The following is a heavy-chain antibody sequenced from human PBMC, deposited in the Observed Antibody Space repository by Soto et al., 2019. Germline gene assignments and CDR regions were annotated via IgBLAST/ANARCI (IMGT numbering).Heavy chain of an antibody. CDR3: ARGYPLTELYYFDY. CDR1: GGSISSYY. D-gene: IGHD1-20*01. V-gene: IGHV4-59*12. J-gene: IGHJ4*02. CDR2: IYYSGST. Sequence: ETLSLTCTVSGGSISSYYWSWIRQPPGKGLEWIGYIYYSGSTYYNPSLKSRVTISVDTSKNQFSLKLSSVTAADTAVYYCARGYPLTELYYFDYWGQGTLVTVSS.